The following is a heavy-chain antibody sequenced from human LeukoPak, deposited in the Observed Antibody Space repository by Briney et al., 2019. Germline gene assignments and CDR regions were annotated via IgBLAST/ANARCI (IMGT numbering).Heavy chain of an antibody. CDR1: GFTVSSNY. Sequence: GGSLRLSCAASGFTVSSNYMSWVRQAPGKGLEWVSVIYSGGRTYYADSVKGRFTISRDNSKNTLYLQMNSLRAEDTAVYYCARDRLLNYYFDYWGQGTLVTVSS. V-gene: IGHV3-66*02. J-gene: IGHJ4*02. CDR2: IYSGGRT. CDR3: ARDRLLNYYFDY.